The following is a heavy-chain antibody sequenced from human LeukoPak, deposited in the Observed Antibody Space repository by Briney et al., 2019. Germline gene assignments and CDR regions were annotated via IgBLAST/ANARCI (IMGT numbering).Heavy chain of an antibody. CDR1: GFTFSSYA. V-gene: IGHV3-23*01. CDR3: AKEGAVAGTNWFDP. D-gene: IGHD6-19*01. Sequence: PGGSLRLSCAASGFTFSSYAMSWVRQAPGKGLEWVSAISGSGGSTYYAASVKGRFTISRDNSKNTLYLQMHSLRAEDTAVYYCAKEGAVAGTNWFDPWGQGTLVTVSS. CDR2: ISGSGGST. J-gene: IGHJ5*02.